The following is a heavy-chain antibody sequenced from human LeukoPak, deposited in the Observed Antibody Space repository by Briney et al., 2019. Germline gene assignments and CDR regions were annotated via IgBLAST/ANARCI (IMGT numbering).Heavy chain of an antibody. V-gene: IGHV4-30-4*08. D-gene: IGHD4-17*01. CDR3: ARVAYGLNWFDP. CDR1: GGSISSGDYY. Sequence: PSQTLSLTCTVSGGSISSGDYYWSWLRQAPGKGLEWIGYIYYSGSTYYNPSLKSRVTISVDTSKNQFSLKLSSVTAADTAVYYCARVAYGLNWFDPWGQGTLVTVSS. J-gene: IGHJ5*02. CDR2: IYYSGST.